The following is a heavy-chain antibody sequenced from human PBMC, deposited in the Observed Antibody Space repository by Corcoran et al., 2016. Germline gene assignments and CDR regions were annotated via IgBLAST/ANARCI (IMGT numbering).Heavy chain of an antibody. V-gene: IGHV4-59*01. CDR3: ARTSPFKYFDY. CDR1: GGSISSYY. Sequence: QVQLQESGPGLVKPSETLSLTCTVSGGSISSYYWSWIRQPPGKGLEWIGYIYYSGSTNYNPSLKSRVTISVDTSKNQFSLKLSSVTAADTAVYYCARTSPFKYFDYWGQGTLVTVSS. J-gene: IGHJ4*02. CDR2: IYYSGST.